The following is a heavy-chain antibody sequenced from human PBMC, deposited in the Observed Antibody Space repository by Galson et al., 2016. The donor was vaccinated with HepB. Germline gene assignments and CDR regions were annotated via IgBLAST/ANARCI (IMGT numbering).Heavy chain of an antibody. CDR1: GGSISSSSYY. J-gene: IGHJ3*02. D-gene: IGHD3-10*01. CDR3: ARLPKPVELVHDAFDI. V-gene: IGHV4-39*01. CDR2: IYFSGST. Sequence: SETLSLTCTVSGGSISSSSYYWGWIRQPPGKGLEWIGNIYFSGSTYYIPSLKSRLTISVDTSKNQFSLKLNSVTAADTAVYYCARLPKPVELVHDAFDIWGQGTMVTVSS.